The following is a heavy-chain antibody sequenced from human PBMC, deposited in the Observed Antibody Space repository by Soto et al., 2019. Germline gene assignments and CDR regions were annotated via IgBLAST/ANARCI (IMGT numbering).Heavy chain of an antibody. Sequence: EVQRVESGGGLIQPGGSLRGSCAASGFTVSSNYMSWVRQAPGKGLEWVSVIYSGGSTYYADSVKGRFTISRDNSKNTLYLQMNSLRAEDTAVYYCARDGCGSSCHADWGQGTLVTVSS. CDR2: IYSGGST. CDR3: ARDGCGSSCHAD. V-gene: IGHV3-53*01. CDR1: GFTVSSNY. J-gene: IGHJ4*02. D-gene: IGHD6-13*01.